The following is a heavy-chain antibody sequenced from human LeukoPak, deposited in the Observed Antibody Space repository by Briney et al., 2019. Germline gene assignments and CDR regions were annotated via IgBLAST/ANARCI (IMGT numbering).Heavy chain of an antibody. V-gene: IGHV4-59*12. D-gene: IGHD3-10*01. CDR2: IWHRGST. CDR1: GGSISSYY. Sequence: SETLSLTCTVSGGSISSYYWSWIRQPPGKGLEWIGYIWHRGSTFYNPSLKGRVTISVDRSKNQFSLKLTSVTAADTAVYYCARVAGSGSLLFDFWCQGALVTVSS. J-gene: IGHJ4*02. CDR3: ARVAGSGSLLFDF.